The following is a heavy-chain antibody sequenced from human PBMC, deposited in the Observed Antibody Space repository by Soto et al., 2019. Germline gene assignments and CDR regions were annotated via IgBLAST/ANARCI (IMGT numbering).Heavy chain of an antibody. CDR3: ARAXPNPYYYDSCGYYPSDY. CDR1: GYTFTSYG. V-gene: IGHV1-18*01. D-gene: IGHD3-22*01. Sequence: ASVKVSCKASGYTFTSYGISWVRQAPGQGLEWMGWISAYNGNTNYAQKLQGRVTMTTDTSTSTAYMELRSLRSDDTAVYYCARAXPNPYYYDSCGYYPSDYWGQGTLVTVSS. CDR2: ISAYNGNT. J-gene: IGHJ4*02.